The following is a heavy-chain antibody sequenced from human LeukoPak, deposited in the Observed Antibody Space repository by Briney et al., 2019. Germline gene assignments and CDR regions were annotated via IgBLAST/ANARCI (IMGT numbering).Heavy chain of an antibody. J-gene: IGHJ6*04. CDR2: ISSSSSYI. Sequence: GGSLRLSCAASGFTFSSYSMNWVRQAPGEGLEWVSSISSSSSYIYYADSVHGRFTISRDNAKNSLYLQMNRLRGEDTAVYYCAELGITMIGGVWGKGTTVTISS. D-gene: IGHD3-10*02. V-gene: IGHV3-21*01. CDR1: GFTFSSYS. CDR3: AELGITMIGGV.